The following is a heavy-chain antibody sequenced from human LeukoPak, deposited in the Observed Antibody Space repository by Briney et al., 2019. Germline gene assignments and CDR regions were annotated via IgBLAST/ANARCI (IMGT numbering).Heavy chain of an antibody. CDR3: ARGYGSGSFHTY. Sequence: ASVKVSCKASGYTFTGYYMHWVRQAPGQGLEWMGWINPNSGGTNYAQKFQGRVTMTRDTSISTAYMELSRLRSDDTAMYYCARGYGSGSFHTYWGQGTLVTVSS. J-gene: IGHJ4*02. D-gene: IGHD3-10*01. V-gene: IGHV1-2*02. CDR2: INPNSGGT. CDR1: GYTFTGYY.